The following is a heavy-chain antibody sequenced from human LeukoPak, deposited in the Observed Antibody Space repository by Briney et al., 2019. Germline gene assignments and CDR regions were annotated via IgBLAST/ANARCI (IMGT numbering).Heavy chain of an antibody. J-gene: IGHJ6*02. CDR2: INPSGGST. CDR1: GYTFTSYY. V-gene: IGHV1-46*01. Sequence: ASVKVSCKAFGYTFTSYYMHWVRQAPGQGLEWMGIINPSGGSTSYAQKFQGRVTMTRDTSTSTVYMELSSLRSEDTAVYYCASHAPYYYYGMDVWGQGTTVTVSS. CDR3: ASHAPYYYYGMDV.